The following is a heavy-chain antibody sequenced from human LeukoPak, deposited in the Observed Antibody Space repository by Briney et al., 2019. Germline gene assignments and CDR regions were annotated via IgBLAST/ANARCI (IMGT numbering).Heavy chain of an antibody. CDR1: GYTFTSYG. CDR2: INPNSGGT. Sequence: ASVKVSCKASGYTFTSYGISWVRQAPGQGLEWMGRINPNSGGTNYAQKFQGRVTMTRDTSISTAYMELSRLRSDDTAVYYCATTVTTFDYWGPGTLVTVSS. D-gene: IGHD4-11*01. V-gene: IGHV1-2*06. CDR3: ATTVTTFDY. J-gene: IGHJ4*02.